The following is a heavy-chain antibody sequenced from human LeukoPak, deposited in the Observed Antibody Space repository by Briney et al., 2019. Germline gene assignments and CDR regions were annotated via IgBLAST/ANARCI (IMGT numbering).Heavy chain of an antibody. CDR3: ARSQPGGYFDY. J-gene: IGHJ4*02. V-gene: IGHV4-39*07. Sequence: WVRQAPGKGLEWIGTIYYSGNTFYNPSLKSRVTISVNTSKNQFSLKLSSVTAADTAVYYCARSQPGGYFDYWGQGTLVTVSS. D-gene: IGHD3-10*01. CDR2: IYYSGNT.